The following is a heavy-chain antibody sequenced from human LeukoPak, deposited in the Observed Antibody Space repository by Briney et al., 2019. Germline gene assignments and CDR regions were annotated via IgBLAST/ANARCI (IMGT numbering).Heavy chain of an antibody. CDR1: GGPFSGYY. D-gene: IGHD5-18*01. CDR2: INHSGST. CDR3: ARSGGYSYRTNRLDY. Sequence: SETLSLTCAVYGGPFSGYYWSWIRQPPRKGLEWIGEINHSGSTNYNPSLKSRVTISVDTSKNQFSLKLSSVTAADTAVYYCARSGGYSYRTNRLDYWGQGTLVTVSS. J-gene: IGHJ4*02. V-gene: IGHV4-34*01.